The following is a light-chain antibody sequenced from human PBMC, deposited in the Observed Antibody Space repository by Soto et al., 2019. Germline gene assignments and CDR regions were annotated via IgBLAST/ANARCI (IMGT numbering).Light chain of an antibody. Sequence: ESVLTQSPGTLSLSTGERATLSCRASQSVSSYLAWYQQKPGQAPRLLISGGSSRATGIQDRFSGSGSGTDFNLTISRLEPEDFAVYYCQQYGLFALSFGGGNKVEI. V-gene: IGKV3-20*01. CDR2: GGS. CDR3: QQYGLFALS. CDR1: QSVSSY. J-gene: IGKJ4*01.